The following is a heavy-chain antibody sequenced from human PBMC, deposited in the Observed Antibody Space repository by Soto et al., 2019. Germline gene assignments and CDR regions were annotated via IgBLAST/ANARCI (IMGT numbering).Heavy chain of an antibody. CDR1: GYSFTDYH. D-gene: IGHD6-13*01. CDR3: ARKLIAASGTFDY. J-gene: IGHJ4*02. Sequence: ASVKVSCKASGYSFTDYHIRWVRQAPGQGLEWLGRINPNTGVTSFAQNFQGRVTMTRDTSIRTAYMELSWLRSDDTAIYYCARKLIAASGTFDYWGQGTLVTVSS. CDR2: INPNTGVT. V-gene: IGHV1-2*06.